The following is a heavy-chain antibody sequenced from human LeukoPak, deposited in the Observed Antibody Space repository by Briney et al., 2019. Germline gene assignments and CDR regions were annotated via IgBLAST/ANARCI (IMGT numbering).Heavy chain of an antibody. V-gene: IGHV4-34*01. Sequence: SETLSLTCAVYGGSFSGYYWSWIRQPPGKGLEWIGEINHSGSTNYNPSLKSRVTISVDTSKNQFSLKLGSVTAADTAVYYCARHRGTAGWFDPWGQGTLVTVSS. J-gene: IGHJ5*02. CDR3: ARHRGTAGWFDP. CDR1: GGSFSGYY. D-gene: IGHD1-1*01. CDR2: INHSGST.